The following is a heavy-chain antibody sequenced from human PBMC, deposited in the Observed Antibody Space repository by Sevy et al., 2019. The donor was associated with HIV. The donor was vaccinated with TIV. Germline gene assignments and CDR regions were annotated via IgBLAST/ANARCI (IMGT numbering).Heavy chain of an antibody. CDR3: AKDGSRLRFLEWSEYYYYGMDV. CDR1: GFTFDDYT. J-gene: IGHJ6*02. V-gene: IGHV3-43*01. D-gene: IGHD3-3*01. Sequence: GGSLRLSCAASGFTFDDYTMHWARQAPGKGLEWVSLISWDGGSTYYADSVKGRFTISRDNSKNSLYLQMNSLRTEDTALYYCAKDGSRLRFLEWSEYYYYGMDVWGQGTTVTVSS. CDR2: ISWDGGST.